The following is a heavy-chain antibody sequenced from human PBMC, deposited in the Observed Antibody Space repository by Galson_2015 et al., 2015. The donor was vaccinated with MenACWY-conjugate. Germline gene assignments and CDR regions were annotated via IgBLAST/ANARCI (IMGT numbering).Heavy chain of an antibody. J-gene: IGHJ3*02. D-gene: IGHD6-19*01. CDR1: GFTFSTHW. Sequence: SLRLCCAASGFTFSTHWTGWVRQAPGKGLEWVANIKQDGSAKYHVDSVKGRFTISRDNAKNSLYLQMDSLRAEDTAVYYCARAKEQWLSKTFDIWGQGTMVTVSS. CDR3: ARAKEQWLSKTFDI. V-gene: IGHV3-7*01. CDR2: IKQDGSAK.